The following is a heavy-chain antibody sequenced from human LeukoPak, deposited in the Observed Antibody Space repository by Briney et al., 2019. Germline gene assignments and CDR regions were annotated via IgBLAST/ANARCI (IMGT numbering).Heavy chain of an antibody. Sequence: SETLSLTCTVSGGSISSSSYYWGWIRQPPGKGLEWIGSIYYSGSTYYNPSLKSRVTISVDTSKNQFSLKLSSVTAADTAVYYCAREIWDYYDSSGALHAFDIWGQGTMVTVSS. CDR3: AREIWDYYDSSGALHAFDI. V-gene: IGHV4-39*07. CDR1: GGSISSSSYY. J-gene: IGHJ3*02. CDR2: IYYSGST. D-gene: IGHD3-22*01.